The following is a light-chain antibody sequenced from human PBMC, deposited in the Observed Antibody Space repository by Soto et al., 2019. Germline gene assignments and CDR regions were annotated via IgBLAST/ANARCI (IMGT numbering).Light chain of an antibody. J-gene: IGKJ2*01. Sequence: EIVLTQSPGTLSLSPGERATLSCRASQSVSSSYLAWYQHKPGQAPRLLIYGAASRATGIPDRFSGSGSGTDFTLTISRLEPEDFAVYYCQQDGSSPYTFSQGTKLEIK. V-gene: IGKV3-20*01. CDR1: QSVSSSY. CDR3: QQDGSSPYT. CDR2: GAA.